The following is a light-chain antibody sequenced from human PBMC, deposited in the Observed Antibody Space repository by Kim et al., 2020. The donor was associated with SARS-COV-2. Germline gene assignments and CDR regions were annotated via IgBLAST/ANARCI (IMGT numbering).Light chain of an antibody. CDR1: NIGSKS. J-gene: IGLJ2*01. CDR3: HVWDTSSDHVV. V-gene: IGLV3-21*04. CDR2: YDT. Sequence: APGKTARITCGGNNIGSKSVHWYQQNPGQAPVLVIYYDTDRPSGIPERFSGSNSGNTATLTISRVEAGDEADYYCHVWDTSSDHVVFGGGTQLTVL.